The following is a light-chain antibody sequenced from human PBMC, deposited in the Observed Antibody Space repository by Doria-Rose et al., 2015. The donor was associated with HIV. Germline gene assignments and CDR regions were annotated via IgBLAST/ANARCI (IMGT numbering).Light chain of an antibody. J-gene: IGLJ1*01. V-gene: IGLV2-8*01. CDR1: SSDVGGYNY. Sequence: QSSLTQPPSASGSPGQSVTVSCTGTSSDVGGYNYVSWYQQHPGKAPKLMIYEVNKRPSGVPDHFSGSKSGNTASLTVSGLQAEDEADYYCSSYAGSNHYVFGTGTKVTVL. CDR3: SSYAGSNHYV. CDR2: EVN.